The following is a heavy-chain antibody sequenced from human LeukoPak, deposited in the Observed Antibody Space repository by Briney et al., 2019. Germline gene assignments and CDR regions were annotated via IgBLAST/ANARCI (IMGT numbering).Heavy chain of an antibody. D-gene: IGHD3-22*01. CDR2: ISVRSNYR. CDR1: GYTFSDFS. V-gene: IGHV3-21*01. J-gene: IGHJ4*02. CDR3: VRLRRNSDRSGYYYYYDY. Sequence: PEGSLRLSCAASGYTFSDFSVNWVRQAPGKGLEWVSSISVRSNYRYYADSVRGRFTISRDDARDSLFLQMNSLRAEDTAVYFCVRLRRNSDRSGYYYYYDYWGQGTLVTVSS.